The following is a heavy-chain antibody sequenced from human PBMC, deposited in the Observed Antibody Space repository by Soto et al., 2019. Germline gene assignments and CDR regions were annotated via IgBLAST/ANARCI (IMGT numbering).Heavy chain of an antibody. CDR1: GGTISSYY. CDR2: IYYSGST. Sequence: PSETLSLTCTVSGGTISSYYWSWIRQPPGKGLEWIGYIYYSGSTNYNPSLKSRVTISVDTSKNQFSLKLSSVTAADTAVYYCAGKMTPGTPFVYWGQGTLVTVSS. D-gene: IGHD4-4*01. J-gene: IGHJ4*02. CDR3: AGKMTPGTPFVY. V-gene: IGHV4-59*08.